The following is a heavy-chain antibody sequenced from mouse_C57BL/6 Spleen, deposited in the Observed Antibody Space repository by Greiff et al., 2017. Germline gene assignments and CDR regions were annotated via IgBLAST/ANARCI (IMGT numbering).Heavy chain of an antibody. CDR3: ARDSSGYWFAY. CDR2: IYPRDGST. V-gene: IGHV1-85*01. D-gene: IGHD3-2*02. CDR1: GYTFTSYD. Sequence: LVESGPELVKPGASVKLSCKASGYTFTSYDINWVKQRPGQGLEWIGWIYPRDGSTKYNEKFKGKATLTVDTSSSTAYMELHSLTSDDSAVYFCARDSSGYWFAYWGQGTLVTVSA. J-gene: IGHJ3*01.